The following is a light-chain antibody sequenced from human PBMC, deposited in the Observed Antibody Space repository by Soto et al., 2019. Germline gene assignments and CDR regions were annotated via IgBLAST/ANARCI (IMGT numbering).Light chain of an antibody. CDR2: GAS. CDR3: QQYGSLWT. CDR1: QSVRSN. Sequence: EVVMTQSPATLSVSPGERVTLSCRASQSVRSNLAWYQQKPGQSPRLLIYGASTRATGIPARFSGSGSGTEFTLTISSLQSEDFAVYYCQQYGSLWTFGQGTKVEIK. J-gene: IGKJ1*01. V-gene: IGKV3-15*01.